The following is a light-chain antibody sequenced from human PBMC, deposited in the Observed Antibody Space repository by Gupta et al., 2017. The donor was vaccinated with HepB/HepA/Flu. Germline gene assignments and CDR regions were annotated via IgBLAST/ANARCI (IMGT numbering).Light chain of an antibody. V-gene: IGKV1-13*02. J-gene: IGKJ4*01. CDR3: QQCNSYPLT. CDR2: GAS. CDR1: QGITTA. Sequence: AIQLTQSPSSLSASVGDRVTTTCRASQGITTALAWYQQKPGKAPNLLIYGASSLKSGVPSRFSGSGSGTDFTLTISSLQPEDFATYFCQQCNSYPLTFGGGTRVDI.